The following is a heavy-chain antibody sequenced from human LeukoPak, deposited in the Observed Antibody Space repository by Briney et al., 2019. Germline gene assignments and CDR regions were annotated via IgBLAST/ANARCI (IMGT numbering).Heavy chain of an antibody. V-gene: IGHV3-74*01. CDR2: INSDGSST. CDR3: TREDHSNYNY. CDR1: GSTISGYY. D-gene: IGHD4-11*01. Sequence: GGSLRLSCAVSGSTISGYYMHWVRQAPGKGLVWVSRINSDGSSTTYADSVKGRFTISRDNAKNTLYLQMNSLRAEDTAVYYCTREDHSNYNYWGQGTLVTVSS. J-gene: IGHJ4*02.